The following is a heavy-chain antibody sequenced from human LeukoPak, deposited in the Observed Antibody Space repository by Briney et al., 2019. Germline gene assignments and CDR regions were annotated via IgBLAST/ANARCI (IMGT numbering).Heavy chain of an antibody. J-gene: IGHJ4*02. D-gene: IGHD6-19*01. CDR3: ATHPLGQWLVPNY. V-gene: IGHV5-10-1*01. Sequence: GESLKISCKGSGYSFTSYWISWVRQMPGKGLEWMGRIDPSDSYTNYSPSFQGHATISADKSISTAYLQWSSLKASDTAMYYCATHPLGQWLVPNYWGQGTLVTVSS. CDR2: IDPSDSYT. CDR1: GYSFTSYW.